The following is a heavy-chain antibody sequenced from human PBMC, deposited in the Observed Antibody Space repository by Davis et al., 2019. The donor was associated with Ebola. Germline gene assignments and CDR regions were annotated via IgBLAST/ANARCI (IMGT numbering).Heavy chain of an antibody. CDR3: ARDTPGLWYFDL. V-gene: IGHV4-61*03. CDR1: SGSISSGFHY. CDR2: FFYSGST. J-gene: IGHJ2*01. D-gene: IGHD3-10*01. Sequence: PSQTLSLTCTLSSGSISSGFHYWTWIRQSPGSGLEWTGHFFYSGSTTYNPSLRSRVPISLDTSKNHFSLDLTSVTAADTAVYYCARDTPGLWYFDLWGRGTLVTVSS.